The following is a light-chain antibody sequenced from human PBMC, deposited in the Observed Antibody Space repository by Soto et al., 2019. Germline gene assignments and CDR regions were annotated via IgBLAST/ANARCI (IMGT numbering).Light chain of an antibody. CDR3: QQSYTVPIT. CDR1: QSIATY. CDR2: AAS. V-gene: IGKV1-39*01. J-gene: IGKJ5*01. Sequence: DIQMTQSPPSLSASVGDRVTIACRASQSIATYLNWYQQRPGQAPQLLISAASTLRSGVPSRFSGSGSGTDFTLTIDSLQTEDFESYYCQQSYTVPITFGQGTRLDFK.